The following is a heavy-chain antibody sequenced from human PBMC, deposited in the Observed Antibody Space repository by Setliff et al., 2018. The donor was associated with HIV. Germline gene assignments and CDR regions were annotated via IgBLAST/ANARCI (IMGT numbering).Heavy chain of an antibody. CDR2: ISVYNGNT. V-gene: IGHV1-18*01. CDR1: TYTLSSYV. CDR3: ATQRDIVMVPGQGGFDI. Sequence: ASVKVSCKASTYTLSSYVINWVRQAPGQGLEWMGRISVYNGNTIYAQKLQGRVIMTTDTSTSTAYMELRSLRSDDTAMYYCATQRDIVMVPGQGGFDIWAQGTMVPVSS. J-gene: IGHJ3*02. D-gene: IGHD2-2*01.